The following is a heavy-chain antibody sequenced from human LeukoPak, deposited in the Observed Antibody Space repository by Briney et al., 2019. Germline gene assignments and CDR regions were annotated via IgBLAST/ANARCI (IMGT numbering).Heavy chain of an antibody. V-gene: IGHV1-2*02. CDR3: ARVLRSRWLQLQAYFDY. J-gene: IGHJ4*02. CDR2: INPNSGDT. CDR1: GYTFTDYY. Sequence: GASVKVSCKASGYTFTDYYLHWVRQAPGQGLEWMGWINPNSGDTDYAQKFQGRVTMTRDTSISTAYMELSRLRSDDTAVYYCARVLRSRWLQLQAYFDYWGQGTLVTVSS. D-gene: IGHD5-24*01.